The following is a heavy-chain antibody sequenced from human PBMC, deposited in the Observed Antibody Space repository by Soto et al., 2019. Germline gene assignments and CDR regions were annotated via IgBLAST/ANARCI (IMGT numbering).Heavy chain of an antibody. CDR3: ARDPKLRYSSGWYWFDP. CDR2: ISAYNGNT. V-gene: IGHV1-18*01. CDR1: GYTFTSYG. Sequence: ASVKVSCKASGYTFTSYGISWVRQAPGQGLEWVGWISAYNGNTNYAQKLQGRVTMTTDTSTSTAYMELRSLRSDDTAVYYCARDPKLRYSSGWYWFDPWGQGTLVTVSS. D-gene: IGHD6-19*01. J-gene: IGHJ5*02.